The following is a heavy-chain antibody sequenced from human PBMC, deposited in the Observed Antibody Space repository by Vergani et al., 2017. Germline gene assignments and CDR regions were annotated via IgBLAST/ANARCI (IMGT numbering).Heavy chain of an antibody. Sequence: QITLKESGPTLVKPTQTLTLTCTFSGFSLSTSGVGVGWIRQSPGEALQWLALINWNGVKFYSPSLRSRLTITKDTSKNQVVLKVTNMDPVDTATYFCASHVFGYSYTWYREMDYPYYGLNVWGQGTTVTVSS. V-gene: IGHV2-5*01. CDR1: GFSLSTSGVG. D-gene: IGHD5-18*01. J-gene: IGHJ6*02. CDR2: INWNGVK. CDR3: ASHVFGYSYTWYREMDYPYYGLNV.